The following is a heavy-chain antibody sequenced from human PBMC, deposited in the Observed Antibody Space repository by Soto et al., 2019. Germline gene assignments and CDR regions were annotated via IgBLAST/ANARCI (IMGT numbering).Heavy chain of an antibody. CDR2: IYSGGST. CDR1: GFTVSSNY. V-gene: IGHV3-53*01. J-gene: IGHJ2*01. D-gene: IGHD3-22*01. CDR3: ARAADSSGYLSYWYFDL. Sequence: EVQLLESGGGLVQPGGSLRLSCAASGFTVSSNYMSWVRQAPGKGLEWVSVIYSGGSTYYADSVKGRFTISRDNSKNTLYLQMNSLRAEDTAVYYCARAADSSGYLSYWYFDLWGRGTLVTVSS.